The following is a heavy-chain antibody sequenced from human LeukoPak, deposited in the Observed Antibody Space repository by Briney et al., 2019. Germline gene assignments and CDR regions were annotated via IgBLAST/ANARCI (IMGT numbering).Heavy chain of an antibody. CDR1: GFSFNNYA. CDR3: AKDWTTVVTPKGYYFDS. V-gene: IGHV3-23*01. CDR2: ISTTGGST. D-gene: IGHD4-23*01. Sequence: GGSLRLSCEASGFSFNNYAMSWVRQAPGKGLEWVSAISTTGGSTYYADSVKGRFTISRDNSKNTLSLQMDSLRVEDTAVYYCAKDWTTVVTPKGYYFDSWGQGTLVTVSS. J-gene: IGHJ4*02.